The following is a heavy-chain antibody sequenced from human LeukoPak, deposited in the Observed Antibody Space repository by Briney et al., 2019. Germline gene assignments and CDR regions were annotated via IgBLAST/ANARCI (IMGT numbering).Heavy chain of an antibody. CDR3: ARTILYSSSSGLTDWFDP. V-gene: IGHV4-61*02. J-gene: IGHJ5*02. CDR2: IYTSGST. Sequence: SETLSLTCTVSGGSISSGSYYWSWIRQPAGKGLEWIGRIYTSGSTNYNPSLKSRVTISVDTSKNQFSLKLSSVTAADTAVYYCARTILYSSSSGLTDWFDPWGQGTLVTVSS. D-gene: IGHD6-6*01. CDR1: GGSISSGSYY.